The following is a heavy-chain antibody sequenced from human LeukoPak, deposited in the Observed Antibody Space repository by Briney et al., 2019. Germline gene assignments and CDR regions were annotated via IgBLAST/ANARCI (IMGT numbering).Heavy chain of an antibody. Sequence: GASVKVSCKASGGTFSSYAISWVRQAPEQGLEWMGGIIPIFGTANYAQKFQGRVTITADKSTSTAYMELSSLRSEDTAVYYCAEGGSGRRGDYYYGMDVWGKGTTVTVSS. J-gene: IGHJ6*04. D-gene: IGHD3-10*01. CDR1: GGTFSSYA. CDR2: IIPIFGTA. CDR3: AEGGSGRRGDYYYGMDV. V-gene: IGHV1-69*06.